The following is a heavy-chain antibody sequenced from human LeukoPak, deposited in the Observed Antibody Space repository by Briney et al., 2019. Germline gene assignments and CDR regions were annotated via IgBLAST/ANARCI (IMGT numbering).Heavy chain of an antibody. Sequence: PGGSLRLSCAASGFTFSSYGMHWVRQAPGKGLEWVSSISSSSSYIYYADSVKGRFTISRDNAKNSLYLQMNSLRAEDTAVYFCAKDLFEDGYNLDLLNYWGQGTLVTVSS. V-gene: IGHV3-21*01. D-gene: IGHD5-24*01. CDR1: GFTFSSYG. J-gene: IGHJ4*02. CDR3: AKDLFEDGYNLDLLNY. CDR2: ISSSSSYI.